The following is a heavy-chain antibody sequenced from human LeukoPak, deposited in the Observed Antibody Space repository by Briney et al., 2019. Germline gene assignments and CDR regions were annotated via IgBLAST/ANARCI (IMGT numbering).Heavy chain of an antibody. Sequence: ASVKVSCKASGYTFTSYAMHWVRQAPGQRLEWMGWINAGNGNTKYSQKFQGRVTITWDTSASTAYMELSSLRSEDTAVYYCARDDSSGWYMGLDYWGQGTLVTVSS. D-gene: IGHD6-19*01. CDR1: GYTFTSYA. CDR2: INAGNGNT. J-gene: IGHJ4*02. V-gene: IGHV1-3*01. CDR3: ARDDSSGWYMGLDY.